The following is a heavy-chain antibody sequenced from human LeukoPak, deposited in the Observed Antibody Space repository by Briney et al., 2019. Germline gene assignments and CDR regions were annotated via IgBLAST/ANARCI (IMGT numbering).Heavy chain of an antibody. V-gene: IGHV5-51*01. CDR1: GYSFTNYW. CDR2: IYPGDSDT. CDR3: ARGGRRRFDAFDI. J-gene: IGHJ3*02. Sequence: GESLKISCKGSGYSFTNYWIAWVRQKPEKGLEWMGIIYPGDSDTRYSPSFQGQVTISVDESINSAYLQWSSLKASDSAMYYCARGGRRRFDAFDIWSQGTMVIVSS. D-gene: IGHD3-10*01.